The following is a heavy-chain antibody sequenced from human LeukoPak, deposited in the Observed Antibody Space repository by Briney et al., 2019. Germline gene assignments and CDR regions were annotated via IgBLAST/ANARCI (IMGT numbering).Heavy chain of an antibody. CDR1: GGSFSGYY. V-gene: IGHV4-34*01. D-gene: IGHD6-13*01. Sequence: SETLSLTCAVYGGSFSGYYWSWIRQPPGKGLEWIGEINHSGSTNYNPSLKSRVTISVDTSKNQFSLKLSSVTAADTAVYYCARGRLYSSSWYNWFDPWAREPWSPSPQ. J-gene: IGHJ5*02. CDR3: ARGRLYSSSWYNWFDP. CDR2: INHSGST.